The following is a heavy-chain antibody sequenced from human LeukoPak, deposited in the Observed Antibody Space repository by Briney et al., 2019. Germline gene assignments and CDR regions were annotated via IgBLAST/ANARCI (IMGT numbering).Heavy chain of an antibody. J-gene: IGHJ4*02. Sequence: PSETLSLTCTVSGGSISSSSYYWGWIRQPPGKGLEWIGYIYYSGSTNYNPSLKSRVTISVDPSKNQFSLKLSSVTAADTAVYYCARAASGPLFGYWGQGTLVTVSS. D-gene: IGHD2-15*01. V-gene: IGHV4-61*05. CDR2: IYYSGST. CDR3: ARAASGPLFGY. CDR1: GGSISSSSYY.